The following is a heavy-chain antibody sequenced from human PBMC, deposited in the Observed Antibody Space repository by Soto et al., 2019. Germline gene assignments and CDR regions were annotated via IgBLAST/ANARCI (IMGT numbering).Heavy chain of an antibody. CDR2: ISGSGGST. CDR3: AKDRKYNDSSGFISSFDY. D-gene: IGHD3-22*01. Sequence: EVQLLESGGGLVQPGGSLRLSCAASGFTFSSYAMSWVRQAPGKGLEWVSAISGSGGSTYYADSVKGRFTISRDNSKNTLYLQMNSLRAEDTAVYYCAKDRKYNDSSGFISSFDYWGQGTLVTVSS. J-gene: IGHJ4*02. CDR1: GFTFSSYA. V-gene: IGHV3-23*01.